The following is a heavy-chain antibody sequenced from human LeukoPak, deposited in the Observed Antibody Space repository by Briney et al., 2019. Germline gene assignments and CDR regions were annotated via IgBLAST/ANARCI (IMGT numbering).Heavy chain of an antibody. J-gene: IGHJ4*02. Sequence: GGSLRLSCAASGFTFSNHGMNWVRQAPGKGLEWVSGISPSGDIRYYADSVKGRFTISRDNSKNTLYLEVISLTAEDTAVYYCVKDRVDGSGSQFDSWGQGSLVIVSS. CDR2: ISPSGDIR. V-gene: IGHV3-23*01. D-gene: IGHD3-10*01. CDR3: VKDRVDGSGSQFDS. CDR1: GFTFSNHG.